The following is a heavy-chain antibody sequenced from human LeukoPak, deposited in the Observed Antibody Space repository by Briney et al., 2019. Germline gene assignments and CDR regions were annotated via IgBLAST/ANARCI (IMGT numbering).Heavy chain of an antibody. CDR1: GFTVSSRY. CDR2: IYSGRST. V-gene: IGHV3-53*01. Sequence: GGSLRLSCAASGFTVSSRYMGWVRQAPGEGLEWVSVIYSGRSTYYADSLEGRFTISRDNSENTLYLHMDSVRAEDTAVYYCETGSGQPRCSGCSCTTVYYFDYWGQGTRVTVSS. J-gene: IGHJ4*02. CDR3: ETGSGQPRCSGCSCTTVYYFDY. D-gene: IGHD2-15*01.